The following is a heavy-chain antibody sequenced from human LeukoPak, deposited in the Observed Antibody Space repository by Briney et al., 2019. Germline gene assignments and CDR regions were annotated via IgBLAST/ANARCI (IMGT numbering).Heavy chain of an antibody. CDR3: ASPPGYSSSFSPDY. CDR2: INHSGST. Sequence: PSETLSLTCAVYGGSFSGYYWSWIRQPPGKGLEWIGEINHSGSTNYNPSLKSRVTISVDTSKNQFSLKLSSVTAADTAVYYCASPPGYSSSFSPDYWGQGTLVTVSS. CDR1: GGSFSGYY. D-gene: IGHD6-13*01. J-gene: IGHJ4*02. V-gene: IGHV4-34*01.